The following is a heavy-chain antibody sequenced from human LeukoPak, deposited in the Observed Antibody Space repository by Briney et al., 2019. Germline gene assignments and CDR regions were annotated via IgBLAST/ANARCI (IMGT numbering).Heavy chain of an antibody. D-gene: IGHD2-21*02. CDR3: ARLHYCGGGCSAFAY. Sequence: ASVKVSCKASGYTFTSYDISWVRQAPGQGLEWMGWISAYNGNTNYAQKFQGRVTMTTDTSTSTAYMELRSLRSDDTAVYYCARLHYCGGGCSAFAYWGQGTLVTVSS. V-gene: IGHV1-18*01. CDR1: GYTFTSYD. CDR2: ISAYNGNT. J-gene: IGHJ4*02.